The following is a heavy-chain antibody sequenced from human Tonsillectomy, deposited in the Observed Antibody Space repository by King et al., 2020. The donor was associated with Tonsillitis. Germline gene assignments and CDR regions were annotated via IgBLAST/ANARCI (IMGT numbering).Heavy chain of an antibody. V-gene: IGHV3-7*01. CDR1: GFTFSNYW. J-gene: IGHJ4*02. CDR3: ARESRVRY. Sequence: EVQLVESGGNLVQPGGSLRLSCAASGFTFSNYWMTWVRQAPGKGLECVAIIKPDGSEKYYVDSVKGRFTISRDNAKNSLYLQMNSLRAEDTAVYYCARESRVRYWGQGTLVTVSS. CDR2: IKPDGSEK.